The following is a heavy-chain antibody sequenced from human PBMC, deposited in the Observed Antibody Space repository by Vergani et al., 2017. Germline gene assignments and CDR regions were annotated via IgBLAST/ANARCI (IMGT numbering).Heavy chain of an antibody. CDR1: GGSISSGGYY. CDR3: ASHYDPSYYFDY. V-gene: IGHV4-31*03. CDR2: IYYSGTT. Sequence: QVQLQESGPGLVKPSQTLSLTCSVSGGSISSGGYYWSWIRQHPGKGLEWIGYIYYSGTTYYNPSLKSRGTISVDTSKNQCSLKLSSVTAADTAVYYCASHYDPSYYFDYWGQGTLVTVSS. J-gene: IGHJ4*02. D-gene: IGHD3-3*01.